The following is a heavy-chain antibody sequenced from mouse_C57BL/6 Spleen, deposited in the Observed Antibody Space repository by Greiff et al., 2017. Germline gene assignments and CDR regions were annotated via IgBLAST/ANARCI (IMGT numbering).Heavy chain of an antibody. J-gene: IGHJ4*01. CDR1: GYTFTSYW. D-gene: IGHD1-1*01. CDR2: IYPGSGST. CDR3: ASPYYYGSSFYAMDY. Sequence: QVQLQQPGAELVKPGASVKMSCKASGYTFTSYWITWVKQRPGQGLEWIGDIYPGSGSTTYNEKFKSKATLTVDTSSSTAYMQLSSLTSEDSAVYDCASPYYYGSSFYAMDYWGQGTSVTVSS. V-gene: IGHV1-55*01.